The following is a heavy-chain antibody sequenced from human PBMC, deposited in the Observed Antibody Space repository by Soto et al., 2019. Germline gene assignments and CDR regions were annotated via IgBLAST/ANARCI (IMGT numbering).Heavy chain of an antibody. J-gene: IGHJ4*02. Sequence: EVQLVESGGGLVKPGGSLRLSCAASGFTFSSYSMNWVRQAPGKGLEWVSSISVSGDYIYYADSVKGRFTISRDNAKNSLFLQMNSLRVEDTAVYYCASSLKSATDYWGQGTLVTVSS. CDR2: ISVSGDYI. CDR3: ASSLKSATDY. CDR1: GFTFSSYS. V-gene: IGHV3-21*01.